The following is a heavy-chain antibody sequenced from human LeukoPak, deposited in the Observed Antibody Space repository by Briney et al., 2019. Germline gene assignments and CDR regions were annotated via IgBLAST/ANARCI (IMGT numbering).Heavy chain of an antibody. CDR1: GFTFSGSA. CDR2: IRDKANSYAT. Sequence: GGSLRLSCAASGFTFSGSAIHWVRQASGKGLEWVGRIRDKANSYATAYIASVKGRFTISRDDSKNTAYLQMSSLKTEDTAVYYCTRWNCTTTGCYPFDYWGQGTLVTVSS. J-gene: IGHJ4*02. D-gene: IGHD2-2*01. V-gene: IGHV3-73*01. CDR3: TRWNCTTTGCYPFDY.